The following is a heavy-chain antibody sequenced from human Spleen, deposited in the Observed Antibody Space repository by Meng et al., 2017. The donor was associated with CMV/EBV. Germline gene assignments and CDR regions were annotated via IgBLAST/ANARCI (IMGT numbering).Heavy chain of an antibody. CDR2: IYYSGST. J-gene: IGHJ5*02. V-gene: IGHV4-61*01. Sequence: GSYYWSWIRQPPGKGLEWIGYIYYSGSTNYNPSLKSRVTISVDTSKNQFSLKLSSVTAADTAVYYCARGSYDFWSGYHTALRWLDPWGQGTLVTVSS. CDR3: ARGSYDFWSGYHTALRWLDP. CDR1: GSYY. D-gene: IGHD3-3*01.